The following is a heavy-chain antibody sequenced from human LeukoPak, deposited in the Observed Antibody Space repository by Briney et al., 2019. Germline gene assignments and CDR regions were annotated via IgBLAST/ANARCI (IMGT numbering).Heavy chain of an antibody. J-gene: IGHJ4*02. CDR1: GYRFSTYW. CDR2: IYPDDSDT. V-gene: IGHV5-51*01. Sequence: GESLKISCKGSGYRFSTYWIGWVRQMPGKGLEWMGIIYPDDSDTRYSPSFQGQITMSVDKAISTAYLEWSSLKASDTAIYYCAKASSDTLTGYYFDHWGRGTLVTVSS. D-gene: IGHD3-9*01. CDR3: AKASSDTLTGYYFDH.